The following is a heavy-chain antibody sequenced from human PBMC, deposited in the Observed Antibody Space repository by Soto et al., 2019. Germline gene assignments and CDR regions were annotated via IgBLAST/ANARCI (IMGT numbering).Heavy chain of an antibody. Sequence: ASVKVSCKASGYTFTIYGISWVRQAPGQGLEWMGWISAYNGNTNYAQKLQGRVTMTTDTSTSTAYMELRSLRSDDTAVYYCAREGCSGGSCYPGPFDFWGQGTLVTVSS. CDR3: AREGCSGGSCYPGPFDF. CDR2: ISAYNGNT. V-gene: IGHV1-18*01. J-gene: IGHJ4*02. CDR1: GYTFTIYG. D-gene: IGHD2-15*01.